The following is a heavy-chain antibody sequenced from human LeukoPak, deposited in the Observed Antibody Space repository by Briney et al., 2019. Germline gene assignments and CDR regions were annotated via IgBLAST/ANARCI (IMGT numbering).Heavy chain of an antibody. CDR3: ARGADTPLVSRVRYFDY. Sequence: GGSLRLSCAASGFTFSNFAMTWVRQAPGKGLEWVSIISGSSDSASYADSVKGRFTISRDNSKNTLYLQMNSLTAEDTAVYYCARGADTPLVSRVRYFDYWGQGTLVTVSS. J-gene: IGHJ4*02. V-gene: IGHV3-23*01. CDR1: GFTFSNFA. D-gene: IGHD5-18*01. CDR2: ISGSSDSA.